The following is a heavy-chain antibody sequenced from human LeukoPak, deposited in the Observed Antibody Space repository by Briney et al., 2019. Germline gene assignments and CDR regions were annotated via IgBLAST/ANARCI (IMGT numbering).Heavy chain of an antibody. CDR2: IYSGGST. D-gene: IGHD1-26*01. CDR1: GFTVSSNY. V-gene: IGHV3-53*01. CDR3: AKEGIVGATTTYFDY. J-gene: IGHJ4*02. Sequence: GGSLRLSCAASGFTVSSNYMSWVRQAPGKGLEWVSVIYSGGSTYYADSVKGRFTISRDNSKNMLYLQMNSLRAEDTAVYYCAKEGIVGATTTYFDYWGQGTLVTVSS.